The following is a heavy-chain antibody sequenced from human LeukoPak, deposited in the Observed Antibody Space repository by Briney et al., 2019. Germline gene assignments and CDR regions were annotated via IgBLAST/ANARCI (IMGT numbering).Heavy chain of an antibody. D-gene: IGHD4-17*01. CDR2: IYYSGST. J-gene: IGHJ4*02. V-gene: IGHV4-61*01. CDR1: GGSISSSSYY. Sequence: SETLSLTCTVSGGSISSSSYYWSWIRQPPGKGLEWIGYIYYSGSTNYNPSLKSRVTISVDTSKNQFSLKLSSVTAADTAVYYCARGPTVTDFDYWGQGTLVTVSS. CDR3: ARGPTVTDFDY.